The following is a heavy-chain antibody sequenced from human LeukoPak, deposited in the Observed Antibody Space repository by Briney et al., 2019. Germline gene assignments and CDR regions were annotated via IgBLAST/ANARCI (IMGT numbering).Heavy chain of an antibody. Sequence: GGSLRLSCAASGFIFSTYSMDWVRQGPGKGLEWVSYISSSSSTIYYADSVKGRFTISRDNAKNSLYLQMNSLRAEDTAVYYCARAASYCSGGSCYSARSYYYYGMDVWGQGTTVTVSS. D-gene: IGHD2-15*01. J-gene: IGHJ6*02. CDR1: GFIFSTYS. CDR2: ISSSSSTI. V-gene: IGHV3-48*01. CDR3: ARAASYCSGGSCYSARSYYYYGMDV.